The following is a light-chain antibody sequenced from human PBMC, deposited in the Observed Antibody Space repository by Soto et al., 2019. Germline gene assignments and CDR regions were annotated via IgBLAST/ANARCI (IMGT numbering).Light chain of an antibody. CDR3: AAWDDSLNGYV. CDR1: SSNIGTNA. CDR2: NYN. V-gene: IGLV1-44*01. J-gene: IGLJ1*01. Sequence: QAVVTQPPSASGTPGQRVTISCSGGSSNIGTNAVNWYQQLPGTAPKLLIYNYNQRPSGVPDRFSGSKSGTSASLAISGLQSEDEADYYCAAWDDSLNGYVFGTGTKLTVL.